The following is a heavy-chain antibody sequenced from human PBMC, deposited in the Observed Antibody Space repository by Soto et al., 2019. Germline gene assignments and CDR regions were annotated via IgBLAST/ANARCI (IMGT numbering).Heavy chain of an antibody. CDR1: EFNVMSYW. J-gene: IGHJ4*02. CDR3: ARDIGFDYVN. D-gene: IGHD3-16*01. CDR2: IKEDGSEI. Sequence: LRLSCAVSEFNVMSYWMSWVRQAPGKGLEWVASIKEDGSEIYYLQSVRGRFTISRDSAGNALHLAMNYLSAEDTGVYFCARDIGFDYVNWGQGTLVTSPQ. V-gene: IGHV3-7*01.